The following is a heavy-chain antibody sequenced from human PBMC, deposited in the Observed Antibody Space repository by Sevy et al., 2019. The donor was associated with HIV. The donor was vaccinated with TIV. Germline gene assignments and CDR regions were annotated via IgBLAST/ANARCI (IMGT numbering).Heavy chain of an antibody. CDR1: GFTFSSYG. V-gene: IGHV3-30*18. CDR3: ANDSPPPGVYYGSYYYYYGMDV. D-gene: IGHD3-10*01. CDR2: ISYDGSNK. Sequence: GGSLRLSCAASGFTFSSYGMHWVRQAPGKGLEWVAVISYDGSNKYYADSVKGRFTISRDNSKNTLYLQMNSLRAEETAVYYSANDSPPPGVYYGSYYYYYGMDVWGQGTTVTVSS. J-gene: IGHJ6*02.